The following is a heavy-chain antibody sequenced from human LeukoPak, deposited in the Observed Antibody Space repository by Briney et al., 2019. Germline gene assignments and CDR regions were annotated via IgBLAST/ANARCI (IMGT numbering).Heavy chain of an antibody. Sequence: GGSLRLSCAASGFTFSTYWMHWVRQAPGKGLLWVSRINSDGSSATYADSVKGRFNISRDNAKNTLYLQMNSLRAEDTAVYYCASHCVVRGVFDPWGQGTLVTVSS. J-gene: IGHJ5*02. CDR1: GFTFSTYW. CDR3: ASHCVVRGVFDP. D-gene: IGHD3-10*01. V-gene: IGHV3-74*01. CDR2: INSDGSSA.